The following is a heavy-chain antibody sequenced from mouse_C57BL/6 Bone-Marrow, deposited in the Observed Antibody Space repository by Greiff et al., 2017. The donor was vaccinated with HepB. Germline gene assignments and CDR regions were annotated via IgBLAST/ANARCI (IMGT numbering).Heavy chain of an antibody. J-gene: IGHJ1*03. CDR2: IWTGGGT. D-gene: IGHD1-1*01. V-gene: IGHV2-9-1*01. Sequence: VQVVESGPGLVAPSQSLSITCTVSGFSLTSYAISWVRQPPGKGLEWLGVIWTGGGTNYNSALKSRLSISKDNSKSQVFLKMNSLQTDDTARYYCAKLLLRCTGYFDVWGTGTTVTVSS. CDR3: AKLLLRCTGYFDV. CDR1: GFSLTSYA.